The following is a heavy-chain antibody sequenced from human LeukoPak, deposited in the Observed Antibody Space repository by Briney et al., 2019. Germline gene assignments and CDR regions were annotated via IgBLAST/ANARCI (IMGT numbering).Heavy chain of an antibody. Sequence: GGSLRPSCAASGFTFSSYAMSWVRQAPGKGLAWVSTISGGSGSTYCADSVKGRFTISRDNSKNTLYLQMNSLRDEDTAVYYCAKHRFESGGYHSTDWGQGTLVTVSS. V-gene: IGHV3-23*01. CDR1: GFTFSSYA. CDR3: AKHRFESGGYHSTD. J-gene: IGHJ4*02. CDR2: ISGGSGST. D-gene: IGHD3-22*01.